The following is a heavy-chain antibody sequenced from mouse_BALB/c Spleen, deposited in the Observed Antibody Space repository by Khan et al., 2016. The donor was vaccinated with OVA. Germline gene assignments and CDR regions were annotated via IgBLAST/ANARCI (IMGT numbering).Heavy chain of an antibody. CDR1: GFSLTSYG. J-gene: IGHJ2*01. Sequence: QVQLKESGPDLVAPSQSLSITCTVSGFSLTSYGVHWVRQPPGKGLEWLVVIWSDGTTTYNSALKSILSLSKDNSKSQVFLKMNSLQTDDTAMYYCARQGYYGLDYWGQGTTLTVSS. D-gene: IGHD1-2*01. V-gene: IGHV2-6-2*01. CDR2: IWSDGTT. CDR3: ARQGYYGLDY.